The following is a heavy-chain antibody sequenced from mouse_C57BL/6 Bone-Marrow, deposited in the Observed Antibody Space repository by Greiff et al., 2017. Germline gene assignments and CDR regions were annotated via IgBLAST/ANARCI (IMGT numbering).Heavy chain of an antibody. CDR2: ISSGSSYT. V-gene: IGHV5-6*02. D-gene: IGHD4-1*01. CDR1: GFTFSSYG. J-gene: IGHJ3*01. CDR3: ARQVWAWFAY. Sequence: EVMLVESGGDLVKPGGSLKLSCAASGFTFSSYGMSWVRQTPDKRLEWVATISSGSSYTYYPDSVKGRFTISRDNAKNTLYLQMSSLKSEDTAMYYCARQVWAWFAYWGQGTLVTVSA.